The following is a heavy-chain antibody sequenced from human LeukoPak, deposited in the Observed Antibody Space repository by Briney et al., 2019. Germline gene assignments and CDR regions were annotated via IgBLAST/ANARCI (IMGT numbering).Heavy chain of an antibody. J-gene: IGHJ6*02. CDR1: GGSICNYY. V-gene: IGHV4-59*01. CDR3: ARGYDIDV. CDR2: IYYTGTT. Sequence: SETLSLTCTVSGGSICNYYWSWIRQPSGKALEWIGYIYYTGTTKYNPSLKSRATISLDTSKNQFSLKLTSVTAADTALFFCARGYDIDVWGQGTTVTVSS.